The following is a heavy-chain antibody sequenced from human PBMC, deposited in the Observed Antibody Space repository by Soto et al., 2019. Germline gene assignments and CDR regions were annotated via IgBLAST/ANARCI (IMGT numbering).Heavy chain of an antibody. J-gene: IGHJ6*02. CDR3: ASKHGGNYYGMDV. D-gene: IGHD2-15*01. Sequence: ALVKFSCKDSGYTFTSYAMHWVRQAPGQRLEWMGWINAGNGNTKYSQKFQGRVTITRDTSASTAYMELSSLRSEDTAVYYCASKHGGNYYGMDVWGQGTTVTVSS. CDR2: INAGNGNT. CDR1: GYTFTSYA. V-gene: IGHV1-3*01.